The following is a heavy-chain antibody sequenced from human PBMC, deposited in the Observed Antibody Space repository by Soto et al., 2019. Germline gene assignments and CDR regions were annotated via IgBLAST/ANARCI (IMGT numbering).Heavy chain of an antibody. CDR1: GDSVSSPYY. CDR3: ARSAGWYAVHS. V-gene: IGHV4-4*02. D-gene: IGHD6-19*01. CDR2: VFHTGTT. Sequence: QVQLQESGPGLVKPSGTLSLTCAVSGDSVSSPYYWCWVRQLPGKGLEWIGEVFHTGTTSYNPSLRSRVTISMDKSNNQFSLDLRSVTAADTAVYYCARSAGWYAVHSWGPGTLVIVSS. J-gene: IGHJ4*02.